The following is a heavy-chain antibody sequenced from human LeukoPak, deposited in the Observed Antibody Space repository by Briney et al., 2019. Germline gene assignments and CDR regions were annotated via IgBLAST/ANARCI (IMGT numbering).Heavy chain of an antibody. V-gene: IGHV1-2*02. CDR2: INPNNGGT. D-gene: IGHD3-3*01. CDR3: ARGIPSFTLFGVVIY. J-gene: IGHJ4*02. Sequence: ASVKVSCKTSGYNFPGYDIHWVRQAPGHGPEWMGLINPNNGGTEYAQRFPGRVTMTRDTSISTAFMELSGLRSDDTAVYYCARGIPSFTLFGVVIYWGQGTAVTVSS. CDR1: GYNFPGYD.